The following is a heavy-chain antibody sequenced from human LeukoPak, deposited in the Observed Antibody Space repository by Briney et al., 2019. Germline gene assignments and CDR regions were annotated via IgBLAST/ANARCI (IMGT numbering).Heavy chain of an antibody. D-gene: IGHD1-26*01. CDR3: LREVGAFDH. CDR1: GFTFSSFG. CDR2: ISSSGGST. J-gene: IGHJ4*02. V-gene: IGHV3-23*01. Sequence: GGSLRLSCAASGFTFSSFGICWVRQAPGKGLQWVSTISSSGGSTYYADSVKGRFTISRDNSKKTVYLQMNSLRAEDTAIYYCLREVGAFDHWGQGILVTVSS.